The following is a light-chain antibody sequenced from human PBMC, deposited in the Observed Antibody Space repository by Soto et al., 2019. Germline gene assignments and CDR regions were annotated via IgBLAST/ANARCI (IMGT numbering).Light chain of an antibody. V-gene: IGKV3-11*01. CDR3: QQRSDWPWT. CDR2: DTS. Sequence: IVLTQSPATLSLSPGERATLSCRASQSVGSYLAWLQQTPGQAPRLLIYDTSNRATGIPARFSGSGSGTDFTLTISSLETEDFAVYYCQQRSDWPWTFGQGTKVDIK. CDR1: QSVGSY. J-gene: IGKJ1*01.